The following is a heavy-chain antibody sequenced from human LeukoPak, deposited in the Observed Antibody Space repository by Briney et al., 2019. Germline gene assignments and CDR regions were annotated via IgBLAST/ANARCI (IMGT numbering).Heavy chain of an antibody. D-gene: IGHD6-13*01. CDR1: AFTFSSYD. J-gene: IGHJ4*02. CDR3: ARESERSGRYDY. CDR2: ISGDGGST. V-gene: IGHV3-43*02. Sequence: PGRSLRLSCAASAFTFSSYDMHWVRQAPGKGLEWVSLISGDGGSTFYADSVKGRFTISRDNSKNSLSLQMSSLRSEDTALYFCARESERSGRYDYWGQGTLVTVSS.